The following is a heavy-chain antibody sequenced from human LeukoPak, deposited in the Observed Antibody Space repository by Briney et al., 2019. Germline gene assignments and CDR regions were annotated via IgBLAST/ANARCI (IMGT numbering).Heavy chain of an antibody. D-gene: IGHD1-26*01. CDR2: IKTDGSRT. Sequence: GGSLRLSCAASGFTFSNYWMHWVRQAPGEGLVWVSRIKTDGSRTNYADFVKGRFTISRDNAKNTLYLQMTSLRAEDTAVYYCARLPTYSGTYAGFDYWGQGTLVTVSS. J-gene: IGHJ4*02. CDR3: ARLPTYSGTYAGFDY. V-gene: IGHV3-74*01. CDR1: GFTFSNYW.